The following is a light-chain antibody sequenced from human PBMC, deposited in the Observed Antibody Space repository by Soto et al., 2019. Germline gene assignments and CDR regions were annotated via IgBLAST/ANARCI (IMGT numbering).Light chain of an antibody. Sequence: QSVLTQPPSVSAAPGQKVTISCSGSSSNIGNNYVSWFQQLPGTAPKLLIYDSNKRPSGIPDRFSGSKSGTSATLDIIGLQTGDEADYYCATWDRSLTGEVFGGGTQLTVL. J-gene: IGLJ2*01. V-gene: IGLV1-51*01. CDR2: DSN. CDR1: SSNIGNNY. CDR3: ATWDRSLTGEV.